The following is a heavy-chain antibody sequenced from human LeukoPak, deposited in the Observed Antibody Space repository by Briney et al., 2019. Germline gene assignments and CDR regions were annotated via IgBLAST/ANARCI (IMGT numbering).Heavy chain of an antibody. D-gene: IGHD2-21*02. CDR3: AKDHIGVTAFDY. CDR1: GFTFSSYG. Sequence: GGALRLSCAASGFTFSSYGMHWVRQAPGKGLEGVAVIWYDGSNKYYADSVKGRFTISRDNSKNTLYLQMNSLRAEDTAVYYCAKDHIGVTAFDYWGQGTLVTVSS. CDR2: IWYDGSNK. J-gene: IGHJ4*02. V-gene: IGHV3-33*06.